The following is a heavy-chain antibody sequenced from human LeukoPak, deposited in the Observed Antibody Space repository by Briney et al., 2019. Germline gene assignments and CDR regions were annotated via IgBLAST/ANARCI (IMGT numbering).Heavy chain of an antibody. D-gene: IGHD3-10*01. CDR1: GYTLTSYG. J-gene: IGHJ6*03. Sequence: ASVKVSCKASGYTLTSYGISWVRQAPGQGLEWMGWINPNSGGTNYAQKFQGRVTMTRDTSISTAYMELSRLRSDDTAVYYCARDRGRITMVRGVVYYMDVWGKGTTVTVSS. V-gene: IGHV1-2*02. CDR3: ARDRGRITMVRGVVYYMDV. CDR2: INPNSGGT.